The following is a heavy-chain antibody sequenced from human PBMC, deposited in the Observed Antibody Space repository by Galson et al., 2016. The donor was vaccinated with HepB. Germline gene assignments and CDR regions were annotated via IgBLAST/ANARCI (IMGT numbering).Heavy chain of an antibody. CDR2: IYNSGST. J-gene: IGHJ5*02. D-gene: IGHD2-15*01. V-gene: IGHV4-31*03. CDR3: ARPLTYCSGGSCFFWGWFDP. CDR1: GDSMSSGDYY. Sequence: TLSLTCTVSGDSMSSGDYYWSWIRQHPGKGLELIGYIYNSGSTYCSPSLKSRVSISVDTSKNQFSLKLSSLTAADTAVYFCARPLTYCSGGSCFFWGWFDPWGQGALVTVSS.